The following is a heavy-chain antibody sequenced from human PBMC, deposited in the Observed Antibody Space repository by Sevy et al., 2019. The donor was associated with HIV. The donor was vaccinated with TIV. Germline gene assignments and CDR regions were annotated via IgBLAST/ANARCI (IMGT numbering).Heavy chain of an antibody. Sequence: GGSLRLPCAASGFTFDDYAMHWVRQAPGKGLEWVSRIDWDGGSTYYADSVKGRFTISRDNSKNSLYLQMNSLRAEDTAFYYCAKGSGGSGSYYDSWGQGTLVTVSS. CDR2: IDWDGGST. J-gene: IGHJ4*02. CDR3: AKGSGGSGSYYDS. V-gene: IGHV3-43D*04. D-gene: IGHD3-10*01. CDR1: GFTFDDYA.